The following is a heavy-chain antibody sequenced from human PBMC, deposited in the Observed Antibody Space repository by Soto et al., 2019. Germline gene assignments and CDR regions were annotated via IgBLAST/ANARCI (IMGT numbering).Heavy chain of an antibody. CDR2: ISSSGSST. V-gene: IGHV3-11*01. J-gene: IGHJ4*02. CDR3: ARAAAACPAAWY. Sequence: QVQLVESGGGLVKPGGSLRLSCAASGFTFGDYYMSWIRQAPGKGLEWVSYISSSGSSTYYVDSVRGRFTISRDNAKNSLYLPIDSLGAEDTAVYYCARAAAACPAAWYWGQGTLVTVSS. D-gene: IGHD6-13*01. CDR1: GFTFGDYY.